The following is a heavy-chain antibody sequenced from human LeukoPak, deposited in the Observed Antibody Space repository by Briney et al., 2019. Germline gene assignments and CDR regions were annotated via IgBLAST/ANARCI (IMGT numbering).Heavy chain of an antibody. CDR2: INPNSGGT. Sequence: ASVKVSCKASGYTFTGYYIHWVRQAPGQGLEWMGRINPNSGGTNYARNFQGRVTMTRDTSISTAYMELSRLRSDDTAVYYCARDLGSWPFSYYDYVWGSSVNWFDPWGQGTLVTVSS. D-gene: IGHD3-16*01. V-gene: IGHV1-2*06. J-gene: IGHJ5*02. CDR1: GYTFTGYY. CDR3: ARDLGSWPFSYYDYVWGSSVNWFDP.